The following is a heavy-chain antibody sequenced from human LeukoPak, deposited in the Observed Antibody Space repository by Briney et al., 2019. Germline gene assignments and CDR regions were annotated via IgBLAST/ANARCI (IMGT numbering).Heavy chain of an antibody. Sequence: PSETLSLTCTVSGGSISSYYWSWIRQPAGKGLEWIGRIYTSVSTNYNPSLKSRVTMSVDTSKNQFSLKLSSVTAADTAVYYCARDFPLHVDTAMVRDVNWFDPWGQGTLVTVSS. CDR2: IYTSVST. D-gene: IGHD5-18*01. CDR3: ARDFPLHVDTAMVRDVNWFDP. CDR1: GGSISSYY. J-gene: IGHJ5*02. V-gene: IGHV4-4*07.